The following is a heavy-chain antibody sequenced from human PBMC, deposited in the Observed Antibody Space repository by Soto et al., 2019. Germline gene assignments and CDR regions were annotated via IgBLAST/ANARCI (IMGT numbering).Heavy chain of an antibody. D-gene: IGHD3-16*02. CDR2: TYFRSKWYN. CDR3: ARDQEYRPYYYYYGMDV. CDR1: GDSVSSHSAA. V-gene: IGHV6-1*01. Sequence: SQTLSLTCAISGDSVSSHSAAWNWIRQSPSRGLEWLGRTYFRSKWYNDYAVSVKSRITVNSDTSKNQFSLQLNPVTPEDTAVYYCARDQEYRPYYYYYGMDVWGQGTTVTVSS. J-gene: IGHJ6*02.